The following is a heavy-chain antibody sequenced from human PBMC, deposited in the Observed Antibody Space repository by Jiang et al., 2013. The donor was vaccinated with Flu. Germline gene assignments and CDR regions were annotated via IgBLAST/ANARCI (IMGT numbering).Heavy chain of an antibody. V-gene: IGHV3-30*03. Sequence: VQLLESGGGVVQPGRSLRLSCAASGFTFSSYGMHWVRQAPGKGLEWVAVISYDGSNKYYADSVKGRFTISRDNSKNTLYLQMNSLRAEDTAVYYCASTDIVVVVAATPVDPFDY. CDR1: GFTFSSYG. CDR3: ASTDIVVVVAATPVDPFDY. J-gene: IGHJ4*01. CDR2: ISYDGSNK. D-gene: IGHD2-15*01.